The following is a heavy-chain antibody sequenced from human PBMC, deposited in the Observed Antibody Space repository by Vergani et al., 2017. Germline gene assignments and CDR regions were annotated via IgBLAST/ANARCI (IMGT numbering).Heavy chain of an antibody. CDR2: IYTSGST. Sequence: QVQLQESGPGLVKPSQTLSLTCTVSGGSISSGSYYWSWIRQPAGKGLEWIGRIYTSGSTNYNPSLKSRVTMSVDTSKNQFSLKLSSVTAADTAVYYCARGRIAAPRVYYYMDVWGKGTTVTVSS. CDR1: GGSISSGSYY. CDR3: ARGRIAAPRVYYYMDV. J-gene: IGHJ6*03. D-gene: IGHD6-6*01. V-gene: IGHV4-61*02.